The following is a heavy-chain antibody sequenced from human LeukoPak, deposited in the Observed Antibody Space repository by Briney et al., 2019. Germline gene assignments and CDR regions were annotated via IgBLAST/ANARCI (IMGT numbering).Heavy chain of an antibody. CDR3: ASASSIAVAGEDAFDI. V-gene: IGHV1-18*01. J-gene: IGHJ3*02. CDR2: ISAYNGNT. Sequence: GASVKVSCKASGYTFTSYGISWVRQAPGQGLEWMVWISAYNGNTNYAQKLQGRVTMTTDTSTSTAYMELRSLRSDDTAVYYCASASSIAVAGEDAFDIWGQGTMVTVSS. D-gene: IGHD6-19*01. CDR1: GYTFTSYG.